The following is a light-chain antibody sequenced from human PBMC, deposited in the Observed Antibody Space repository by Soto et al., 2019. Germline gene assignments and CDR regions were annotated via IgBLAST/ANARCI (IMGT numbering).Light chain of an antibody. CDR3: TSYTGSNNLYV. Sequence: QSVLTQPASASGSPGQSVTISCTGTSSDVGGYHYVAWYQQHPGKAPKLMIYEVSKRPSGVPDRFSGSKSGNTASLTVSGLQAEDEADYYCTSYTGSNNLYVFGTGTKVTVL. V-gene: IGLV2-8*01. J-gene: IGLJ1*01. CDR2: EVS. CDR1: SSDVGGYHY.